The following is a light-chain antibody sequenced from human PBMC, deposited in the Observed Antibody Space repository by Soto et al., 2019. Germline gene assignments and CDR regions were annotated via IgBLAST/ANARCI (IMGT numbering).Light chain of an antibody. V-gene: IGKV1-17*01. Sequence: IQMTQSPSSLSASVGDRLSITCRASQVITNDLGWYQQKPGKAPKRLIYAASTLQSGVPSRFSGSGSGTEFTLTISSLQPEDVATYYCLQYYAYWTFGQGTTVEIK. CDR3: LQYYAYWT. J-gene: IGKJ1*01. CDR1: QVITND. CDR2: AAS.